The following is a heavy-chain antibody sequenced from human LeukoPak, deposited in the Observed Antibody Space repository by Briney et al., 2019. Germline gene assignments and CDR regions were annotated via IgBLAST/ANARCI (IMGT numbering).Heavy chain of an antibody. CDR1: GFTFSSYE. Sequence: GGSLRLSCAASGFTFSSYEMTWVRQAPGKGLEWISYISGSGFAIYYADSVMGRFTISRDNAKNSLYLQMNSLRAEDTAVYYCAREGDVYYWNDGYYFDHWGQGTLVTVSS. V-gene: IGHV3-48*03. D-gene: IGHD1-20*01. CDR3: AREGDVYYWNDGYYFDH. J-gene: IGHJ4*02. CDR2: ISGSGFAI.